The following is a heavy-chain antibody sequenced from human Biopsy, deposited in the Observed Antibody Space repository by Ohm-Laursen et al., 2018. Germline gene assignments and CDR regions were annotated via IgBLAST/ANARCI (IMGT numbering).Heavy chain of an antibody. V-gene: IGHV1-18*04. J-gene: IGHJ3*02. D-gene: IGHD3-3*01. CDR3: ARDPGYDFWSGSDPFDI. CDR2: ISTYNDDT. CDR1: GYTFTAYG. Sequence: GASVKVSCKISGYTFTAYGISWVRQAPGQGLEWMGWISTYNDDTNIAQKFQGRVSMTTDTSTRTAYMELRSPRSGDTAIYVCARDPGYDFWSGSDPFDIWGQGTLVTVSS.